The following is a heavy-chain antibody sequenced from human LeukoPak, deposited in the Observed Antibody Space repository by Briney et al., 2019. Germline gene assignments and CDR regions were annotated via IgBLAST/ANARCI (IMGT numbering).Heavy chain of an antibody. CDR1: GGSFSGYF. CDR3: ARGQGREGYNFHF. J-gene: IGHJ4*02. V-gene: IGHV4-34*01. CDR2: ISQSGST. D-gene: IGHD5-24*01. Sequence: PSGTLSVTCAVYGGSFSGYFWSWIRQPPGKGMEWIGEISQSGSTNYNPSLKSRVTISADTSKNHFSLRLSSLTAADTAVYYCARGQGREGYNFHFWGQGTLVTVSS.